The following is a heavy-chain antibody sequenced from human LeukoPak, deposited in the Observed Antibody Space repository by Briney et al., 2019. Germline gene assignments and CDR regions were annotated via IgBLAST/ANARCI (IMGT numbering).Heavy chain of an antibody. CDR3: ARTKMSTALTFDY. D-gene: IGHD5-24*01. Sequence: GQSLKISCKSSGYSFTHYWIGWVRQMPGKGLEWMGIIYPDDSDTRYNPSFQGLVTISADKFINTAYLQWGSLKASDTAIYYRARTKMSTALTFDYWGQGTLVTVSS. J-gene: IGHJ4*02. V-gene: IGHV5-51*01. CDR2: IYPDDSDT. CDR1: GYSFTHYW.